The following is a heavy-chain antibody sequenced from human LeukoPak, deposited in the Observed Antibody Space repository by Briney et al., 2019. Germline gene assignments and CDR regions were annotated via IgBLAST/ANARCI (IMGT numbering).Heavy chain of an antibody. CDR1: GYTLTELS. Sequence: ASVKVSCKVSGYTLTELSMHWVRQAPGKGLEWMGGFDPEDGETIYAQKFQGRVTMTEDTSTVTAYMELSSLRSEDTAVYYCATEIGSGLRLGELSLNFDYWGQGTLVTVSS. J-gene: IGHJ4*02. D-gene: IGHD3-16*02. CDR3: ATEIGSGLRLGELSLNFDY. CDR2: FDPEDGET. V-gene: IGHV1-24*01.